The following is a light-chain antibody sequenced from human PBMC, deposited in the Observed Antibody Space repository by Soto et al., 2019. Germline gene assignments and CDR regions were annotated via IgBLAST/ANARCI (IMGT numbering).Light chain of an antibody. V-gene: IGLV2-14*03. CDR3: ASHTTSNTRV. CDR1: SSDVGAYDY. Sequence: QSALTQPASVSGSPGQSIAISCTGTSSDVGAYDYVSWYQQHPDKAPKLIIYEVSHRPAGVSNRFSASKYVNTATLTISGLQTEDEADYSCASHTTSNTRVFGTGTKLTVL. CDR2: EVS. J-gene: IGLJ1*01.